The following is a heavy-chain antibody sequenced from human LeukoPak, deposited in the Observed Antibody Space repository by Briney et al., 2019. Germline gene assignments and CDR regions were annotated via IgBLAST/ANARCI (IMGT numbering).Heavy chain of an antibody. V-gene: IGHV4-4*07. CDR3: ARDLDSYSSTWYPYTSGWYLDY. D-gene: IGHD6-13*01. CDR1: GASISSYY. J-gene: IGHJ4*02. Sequence: SETLSLTCTVSGASISSYYWSWIRQPAGKGLEWIGRFYSSGSNNYNPSLKSRVTMSVDTSKNQFSLKLSSVTAADTAVYYCARDLDSYSSTWYPYTSGWYLDYWGQGTLVTVSS. CDR2: FYSSGSN.